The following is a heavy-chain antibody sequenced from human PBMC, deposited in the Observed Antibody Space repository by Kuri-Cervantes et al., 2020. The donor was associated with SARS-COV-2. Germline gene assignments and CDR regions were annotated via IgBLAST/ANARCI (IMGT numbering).Heavy chain of an antibody. V-gene: IGHV4-39*01. Sequence: ESLKISCTVPGGSISSSSYYWGWIRQPPGKGLEWIGSIYYSGSTYYNPSLKSRVTISVDTSKNQFSLKLSSVTAADTAVYYCARLSSGWHYYFDYWGQGTLVTVSS. CDR2: IYYSGST. J-gene: IGHJ4*02. CDR3: ARLSSGWHYYFDY. CDR1: GGSISSSSYY. D-gene: IGHD6-19*01.